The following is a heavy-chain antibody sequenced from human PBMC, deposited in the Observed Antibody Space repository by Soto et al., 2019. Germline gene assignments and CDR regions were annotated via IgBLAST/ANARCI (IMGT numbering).Heavy chain of an antibody. V-gene: IGHV5-51*01. J-gene: IGHJ6*02. CDR3: ARSAYNAGQQLVKYYYGMDV. CDR2: IYPGDSDT. CDR1: GYSFTSYC. Sequence: PVESLKIPCKGSGYSFTSYCIRWVRQMPGKGLEWMGIIYPGDSDTRYSPSFQGQVTISADKSISTAYLQWSSLKASDTAMYYCARSAYNAGQQLVKYYYGMDVWGQGNTVT. D-gene: IGHD6-13*01.